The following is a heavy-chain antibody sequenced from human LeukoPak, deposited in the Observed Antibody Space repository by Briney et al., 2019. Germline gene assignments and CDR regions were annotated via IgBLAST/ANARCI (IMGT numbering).Heavy chain of an antibody. V-gene: IGHV4-34*01. CDR2: IHHDGRT. J-gene: IGHJ3*01. Sequence: PSETLSLTCAVYGGSLSGHYWSWIRQSPGKGLEWIGDIHHDGRTKYSPSLTSRVSILLDTSKNEVSLRLTPVTAADTALYFCAREPVPQDYGDTVNAYDLWGQGTMVIVSS. D-gene: IGHD4-17*01. CDR3: AREPVPQDYGDTVNAYDL. CDR1: GGSLSGHY.